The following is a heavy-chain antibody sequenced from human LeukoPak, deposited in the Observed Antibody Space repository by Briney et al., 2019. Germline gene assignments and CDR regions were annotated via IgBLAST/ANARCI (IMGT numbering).Heavy chain of an antibody. CDR1: GGSISGSY. J-gene: IGHJ4*02. CDR2: MYNRGST. V-gene: IGHV4-59*01. CDR3: ARAEKAVAGTLDS. Sequence: PSETLSLTCTVSGGSISGSYWSWIRQSPGKELEWVGYMYNRGSTIYNPSLKSRVTISTDTSKNQFSLRLTSVTAADTAVYYCARAEKAVAGTLDSWGQGTLITVSS. D-gene: IGHD6-19*01.